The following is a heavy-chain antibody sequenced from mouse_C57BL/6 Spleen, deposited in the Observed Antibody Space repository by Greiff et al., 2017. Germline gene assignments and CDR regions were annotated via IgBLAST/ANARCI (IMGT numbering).Heavy chain of an antibody. J-gene: IGHJ3*01. CDR1: GYTFTSYW. CDR2: IHPHSGST. CDR3: ARSTTVVPFAY. V-gene: IGHV1-64*01. D-gene: IGHD1-1*01. Sequence: VQLQQPGAELVKPGASVKLSCKASGYTFTSYWMHWVKQRPGQGLEWIGMIHPHSGSTNYNEKFKSKATLTVDKSSSTAYMQLSSLTSEDSAVYYCARSTTVVPFAYWGQGTLVTVSA.